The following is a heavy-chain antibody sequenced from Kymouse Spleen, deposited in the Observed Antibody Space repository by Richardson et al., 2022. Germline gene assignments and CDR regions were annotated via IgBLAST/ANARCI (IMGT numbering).Heavy chain of an antibody. CDR2: IKQDGSEK. V-gene: IGHV3-7*01. CDR3: ARDHYGSGSYYNLFDY. CDR1: GFTFSSYW. D-gene: IGHD3-10*01. Sequence: EVQLVESGGGLVQPGGSLRLSCAASGFTFSSYWMSWVRQAPGKGLEWVANIKQDGSEKYYVDSVKGRFTISRDNAKNSLYLQMNSLRAEDTAVYYCARDHYGSGSYYNLFDYWGQGTLVTVSS. J-gene: IGHJ4*02.